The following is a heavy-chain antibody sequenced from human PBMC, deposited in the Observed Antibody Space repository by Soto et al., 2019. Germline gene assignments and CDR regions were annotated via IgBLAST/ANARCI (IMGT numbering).Heavy chain of an antibody. CDR1: GFTFSSHA. D-gene: IGHD1-26*01. CDR3: ARDDEGGSDCDLGY. CDR2: ISSDGSNK. V-gene: IGHV3-30-3*01. Sequence: QVQLLESGGGVVQPGRSLRLSCAVSGFTFSSHAMHWFRQAPGKGLEWVTLISSDGSNKYYADSVKGRFTTSRDNYKNNIYLQMNSLRVEDTAVSYFARDDEGGSDCDLGYWGQGALVTVS. J-gene: IGHJ4*02.